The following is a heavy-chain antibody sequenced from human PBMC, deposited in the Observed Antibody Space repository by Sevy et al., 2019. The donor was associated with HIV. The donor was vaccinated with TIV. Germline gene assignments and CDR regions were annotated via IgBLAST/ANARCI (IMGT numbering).Heavy chain of an antibody. J-gene: IGHJ4*02. Sequence: GGSLRLSCAASGFTFSSYSMNWVRQAPGKGLEWVSYISSSSTIYNADSVKGRFTISRDNAKNSLYLQMNSLRDEDTAVYYCARLYYDYVWGSYPFKDFDYWGQGTLVTVSS. CDR3: ARLYYDYVWGSYPFKDFDY. CDR2: ISSSSTI. CDR1: GFTFSSYS. V-gene: IGHV3-48*02. D-gene: IGHD3-16*01.